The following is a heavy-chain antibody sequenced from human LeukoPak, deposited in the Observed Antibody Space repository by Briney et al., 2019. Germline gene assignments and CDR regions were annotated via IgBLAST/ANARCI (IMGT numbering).Heavy chain of an antibody. CDR1: GDSTNSGGYS. CDR2: IYHTGGN. CDR3: ARAQGRSGGGYCPSYSCYFDH. D-gene: IGHD2-15*01. J-gene: IGHJ4*02. V-gene: IGHV4-30-2*01. Sequence: SETLSLICAVSGDSTNSGGYSLSWIRQPPEKSLEWIGYIYHTGGNFYNPSLKGRATISEDRSKNQFSLKLTSVPAADTAVYYCARAQGRSGGGYCPSYSCYFDHWGQGTLVTVSS.